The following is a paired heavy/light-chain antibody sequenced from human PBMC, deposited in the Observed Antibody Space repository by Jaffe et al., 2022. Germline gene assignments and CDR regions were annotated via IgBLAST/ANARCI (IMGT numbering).Light chain of an antibody. CDR1: SSNIGSNT. V-gene: IGLV1-44*01. Sequence: QSVLTQPPSASGTPGQRVTISCSGSSSNIGSNTVNWYQQLPGTAPKLLIYSNNQRPSGVPDRFSGSKSGTSASLAISGLQSEDEADYYCAAWDDSLNGIWVFGGGTKLTVL. J-gene: IGLJ3*02. CDR3: AAWDDSLNGIWV. CDR2: SNN.
Heavy chain of an antibody. CDR3: ARNFGGGYDILTGDLDY. V-gene: IGHV4-4*02. J-gene: IGHJ4*02. D-gene: IGHD3-9*01. CDR2: IYHSGST. Sequence: QVQLQESGPGLVKPSGTLSLTCAVSGGSISSSNWWSWIRQPPGKGLEWIGEIYHSGSTNYNPSLKSRVTISVDKSKNQFSLKLSSVTAADTAVYYCARNFGGGYDILTGDLDYWGQGTLVTVSS. CDR1: GGSISSSNW.